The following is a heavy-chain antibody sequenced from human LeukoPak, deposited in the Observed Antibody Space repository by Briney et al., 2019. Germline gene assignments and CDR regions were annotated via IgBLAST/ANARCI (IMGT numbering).Heavy chain of an antibody. CDR2: MYLGGRA. V-gene: IGHV4-59*01. D-gene: IGHD5-24*01. Sequence: SETLSLTCSVSTGGLSTYYWNWIRQSPGKRLEWIGNMYLGGRASYNPSLTGRVSISLDTSKSQISLRVNSVTAADTAVYYCATDHSMANTAWWFDPWGQGTLVTVSS. CDR3: ATDHSMANTAWWFDP. CDR1: TGGLSTYY. J-gene: IGHJ5*02.